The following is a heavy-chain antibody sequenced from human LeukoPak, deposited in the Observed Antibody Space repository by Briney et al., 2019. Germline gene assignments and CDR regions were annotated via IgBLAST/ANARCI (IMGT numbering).Heavy chain of an antibody. V-gene: IGHV5-51*01. CDR1: GYSFTSYW. Sequence: RESLKISCKGSGYSFTSYWIGWVRQMPGKGLEWMGIIYPGDSDTRYSPSFQGQVTISADKSISTAYLQWSSLKGSDTAMYYCARGGGDIVVVPAGNDAFDIWGQGTMVTVSS. D-gene: IGHD2-2*01. CDR2: IYPGDSDT. J-gene: IGHJ3*02. CDR3: ARGGGDIVVVPAGNDAFDI.